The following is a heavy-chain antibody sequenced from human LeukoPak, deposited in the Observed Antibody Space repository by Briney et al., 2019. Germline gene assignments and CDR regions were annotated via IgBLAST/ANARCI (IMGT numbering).Heavy chain of an antibody. D-gene: IGHD6-6*01. Sequence: GGSLRLSCAASGFTFRSHGMHWVRQAPGKGLEWVAFIWYDGSNKYYTDSVKGRFTISRDNSKNTLYLQMNSLRAEDTAVYYCAREAEYSSSSDYWGQGTLVTVSS. CDR2: IWYDGSNK. V-gene: IGHV3-30*02. CDR3: AREAEYSSSSDY. J-gene: IGHJ4*02. CDR1: GFTFRSHG.